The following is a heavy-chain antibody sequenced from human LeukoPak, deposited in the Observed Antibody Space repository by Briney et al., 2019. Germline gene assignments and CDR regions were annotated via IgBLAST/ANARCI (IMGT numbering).Heavy chain of an antibody. D-gene: IGHD3-22*01. CDR3: ARDQYYDSSGYSLDAFDI. CDR1: GYTFSSYV. Sequence: GRSLRLSCAASGYTFSSYVMHWVRQAPGKGLEWVAIISYDGSNEYYADSVKGRFTISRDNAKNSLYLQMNSLRAEDTAVYYCARDQYYDSSGYSLDAFDIWGQGTMVTVSS. J-gene: IGHJ3*02. CDR2: ISYDGSNE. V-gene: IGHV3-30*04.